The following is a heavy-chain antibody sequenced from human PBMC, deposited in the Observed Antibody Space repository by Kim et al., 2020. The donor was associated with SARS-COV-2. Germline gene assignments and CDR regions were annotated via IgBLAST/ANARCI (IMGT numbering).Heavy chain of an antibody. CDR1: GYTFTSYD. V-gene: IGHV1-8*01. CDR2: MNPNSGNT. D-gene: IGHD2-2*01. J-gene: IGHJ6*02. CDR3: ARGNIFVVVPAAITYYYYGMDV. Sequence: ASVKVSCKASGYTFTSYDINWVRQATGQGLEWMGWMNPNSGNTGYAQKFQGRVTMTRNTSISTAYMELSSLRSEDTAVYYCARGNIFVVVPAAITYYYYGMDVWGQGTTVTVSS.